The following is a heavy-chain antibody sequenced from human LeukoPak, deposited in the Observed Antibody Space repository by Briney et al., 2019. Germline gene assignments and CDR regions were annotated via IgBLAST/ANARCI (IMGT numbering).Heavy chain of an antibody. CDR2: IWPGDSDT. J-gene: IGHJ4*02. CDR1: GYSFTSYW. CDR3: ARRQDGYNTHDY. Sequence: GESLKISCKGSGYSFTSYWIGWARQTPGKGLEWMGIIWPGDSDTRYSPSFQGHVTISADKSINTAYLQWRSLKASDTAMYYCARRQDGYNTHDYWGQGTLVSVSS. D-gene: IGHD5-24*01. V-gene: IGHV5-51*01.